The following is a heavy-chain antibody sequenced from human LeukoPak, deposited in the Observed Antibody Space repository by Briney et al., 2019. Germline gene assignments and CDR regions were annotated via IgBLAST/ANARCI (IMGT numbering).Heavy chain of an antibody. J-gene: IGHJ4*02. CDR2: IYYTGGT. CDR3: ARIGYSYGPQYYFDY. Sequence: SETLSLTCTVSGGSITSNTFYWAWIRQPPGKPLDWLGTIYYTGGTYSNPSLKSRVTISVDTSKNQFFLTLRSVAAADTALYYCARIGYSYGPQYYFDYWGQGTLVTVSS. D-gene: IGHD5-18*01. CDR1: GGSITSNTFY. V-gene: IGHV4-39*07.